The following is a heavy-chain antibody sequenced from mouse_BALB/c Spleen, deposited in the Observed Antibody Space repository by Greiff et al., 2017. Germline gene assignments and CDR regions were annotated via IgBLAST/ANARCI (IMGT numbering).Heavy chain of an antibody. V-gene: IGHV1S81*02. D-gene: IGHD2-4*01. CDR1: GYTFTSYW. Sequence: QVQLKESGAELVKPGASVKLSCKASGYTFTSYWMHWVKQRPGQGLEWIGEINPSNGRTNYNEKFKSKATLTVDKSSSTAYMQLSSLTSEDSAVYYCARVDYAWFAYWGQGTLVTVSA. CDR3: ARVDYAWFAY. J-gene: IGHJ3*01. CDR2: INPSNGRT.